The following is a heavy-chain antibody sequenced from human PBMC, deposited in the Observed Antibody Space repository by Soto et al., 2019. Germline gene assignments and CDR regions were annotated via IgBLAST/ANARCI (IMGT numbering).Heavy chain of an antibody. CDR1: GFPVISNY. V-gene: IGHV3-53*01. CDR2: LYSGGST. J-gene: IGHJ6*02. CDR3: ARDPAGTTGRKTSYYYYGLEG. Sequence: GGSLTLSCASAGFPVISNYMSWVLQAPGQGLERVSVLYSGGSTYYADSVKGRFTISRDNSKNTLYLQMNSLRAEDTAVYYWARDPAGTTGRKTSYYYYGLEGWGQGTTVTV. D-gene: IGHD1-7*01.